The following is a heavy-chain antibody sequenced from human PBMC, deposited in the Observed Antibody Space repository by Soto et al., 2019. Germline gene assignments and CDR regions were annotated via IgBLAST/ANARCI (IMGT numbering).Heavy chain of an antibody. D-gene: IGHD3-10*01. CDR2: ISGSGGST. V-gene: IGHV3-23*01. CDR1: GFTFSSYA. CDR3: AKWDRTRMGSGSQIEFDY. Sequence: GGSLRLSCAAPGFTFSSYAMSWVRQAPGKGLEWVSAISGSGGSTYYADSVKGRFTISRDNSKNTLYLQMNSLRAEDTAVYYCAKWDRTRMGSGSQIEFDYWGQGTLVTVSS. J-gene: IGHJ4*02.